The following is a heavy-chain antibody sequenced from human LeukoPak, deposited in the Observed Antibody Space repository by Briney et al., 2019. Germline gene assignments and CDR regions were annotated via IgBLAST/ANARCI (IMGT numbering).Heavy chain of an antibody. Sequence: SETLSLTCTVSGGSISSGDYYWSWIRQPPGKGLEWIGYIYYSGSTYYNPSLKSRVTISVDTSKNQFSLKLSSVTAADTAVYYCARGKNMVVTATTNYGMDVWGQGTTDTVSS. D-gene: IGHD2-21*02. CDR2: IYYSGST. CDR1: GGSISSGDYY. V-gene: IGHV4-30-4*01. CDR3: ARGKNMVVTATTNYGMDV. J-gene: IGHJ6*02.